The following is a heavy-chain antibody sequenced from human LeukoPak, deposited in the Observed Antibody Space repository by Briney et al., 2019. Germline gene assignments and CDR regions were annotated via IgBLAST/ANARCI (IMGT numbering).Heavy chain of an antibody. CDR2: IRHREYGGTA. Sequence: GGSLRLSCATSGFNFGVVAMDWIRQAPGKGLEWVGFIRHREYGGTAEYVASVNGRFAISRDDSKSIVYLQMNDLRTEDTGVYYCARERAGDVDYWGLGTLVTVSS. V-gene: IGHV3-49*03. J-gene: IGHJ4*02. CDR1: GFNFGVVA. CDR3: ARERAGDVDY.